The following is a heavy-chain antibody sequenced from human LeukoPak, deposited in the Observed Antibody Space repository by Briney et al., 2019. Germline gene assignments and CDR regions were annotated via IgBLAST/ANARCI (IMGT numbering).Heavy chain of an antibody. CDR1: GFTFGSSG. Sequence: GGSLRLSCAASGFTFGSSGMSWVRQAPGKGLEWVAGISSSATYTYYADSVKGRFTISRDNAKNSLYLQMNSLRAEDTAVYYCATSRGSWPDYFDYWGQGTLVTVSS. D-gene: IGHD6-13*01. V-gene: IGHV3-21*01. CDR2: ISSSATYT. CDR3: ATSRGSWPDYFDY. J-gene: IGHJ4*02.